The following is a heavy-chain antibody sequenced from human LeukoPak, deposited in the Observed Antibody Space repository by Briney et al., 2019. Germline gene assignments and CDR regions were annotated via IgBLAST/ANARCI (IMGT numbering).Heavy chain of an antibody. CDR2: INTGNGNT. D-gene: IGHD1-26*01. CDR1: GYTFTSNA. CDR3: ARDSGSGNNDY. J-gene: IGHJ4*02. V-gene: IGHV1-3*04. Sequence: ASVKVSCKASGYTFTSNAMHWVRQAPGQRPEWMGWINTGNGNTKYSQKFQGRVTISRDTSANTAYMEVSSLRSEDTAVYYCARDSGSGNNDYWGQGTLVTVSS.